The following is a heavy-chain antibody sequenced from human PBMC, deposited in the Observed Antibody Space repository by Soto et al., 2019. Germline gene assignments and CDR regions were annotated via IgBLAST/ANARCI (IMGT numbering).Heavy chain of an antibody. CDR2: IYYSGST. D-gene: IGHD2-2*01. CDR3: ARAGPCPYDYFDS. V-gene: IGHV4-59*01. J-gene: IGHJ4*02. CDR1: GGSINSYY. Sequence: QVQLQESGPGLVKPSETLSLTCTVSGGSINSYYWSWIRQPPGKGLEWIGYIYYSGSTNYNPSLKSRVTISEDTSKNQLSMQLTSVTAADTAVYYCARAGPCPYDYFDSWGQGTLVTVSS.